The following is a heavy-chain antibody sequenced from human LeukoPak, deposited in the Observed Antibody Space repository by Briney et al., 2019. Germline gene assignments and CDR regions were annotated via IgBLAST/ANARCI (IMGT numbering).Heavy chain of an antibody. Sequence: PSETLSLTCAVYGGSFSGYYWTWIRQPPGKGLEWIGEIHYSGSATYNPSLKSRVTISVDTSKNQFSLKMNSVTAADTAVYYCARGGGSSSGNWFDPWGQGTLVTVSS. V-gene: IGHV4-34*01. CDR1: GGSFSGYY. D-gene: IGHD6-6*01. CDR3: ARGGGSSSGNWFDP. CDR2: IHYSGSA. J-gene: IGHJ5*02.